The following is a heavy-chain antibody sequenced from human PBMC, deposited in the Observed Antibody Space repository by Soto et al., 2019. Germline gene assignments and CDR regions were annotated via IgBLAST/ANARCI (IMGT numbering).Heavy chain of an antibody. J-gene: IGHJ3*02. D-gene: IGHD1-26*01. Sequence: GGSLRLSCAASGFSFSVYAMTWVRQAPGKGLQWVSSIGGGDDDRHYADSVKGRFTISRDNSKSTVSLQMNSLRAGDTAIYYCVKDRMSYNSVWAAFDIWGRGTMVTVSS. CDR1: GFSFSVYA. CDR3: VKDRMSYNSVWAAFDI. CDR2: IGGGDDDR. V-gene: IGHV3-23*01.